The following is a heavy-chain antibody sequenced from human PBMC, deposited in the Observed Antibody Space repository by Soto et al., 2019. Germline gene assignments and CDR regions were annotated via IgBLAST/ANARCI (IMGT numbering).Heavy chain of an antibody. V-gene: IGHV4-30-4*01. CDR1: GGPITSGDNY. CDR2: MYRSGPT. Sequence: SETLSLTCTVSGGPITSGDNYWGWVRQSPERGLEWIGYMYRSGPTNYTPSLKSRVTISLDTSKNQFFLKLTSVTAADTAVYHCARVPYGPGRYNWFDTWGPGTLVTVSS. D-gene: IGHD3-10*01. CDR3: ARVPYGPGRYNWFDT. J-gene: IGHJ5*02.